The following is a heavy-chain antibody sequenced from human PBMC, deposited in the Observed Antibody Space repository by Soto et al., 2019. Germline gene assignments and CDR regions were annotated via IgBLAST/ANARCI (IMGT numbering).Heavy chain of an antibody. J-gene: IGHJ6*02. D-gene: IGHD4-17*01. CDR2: IDPSDSYI. CDR1: GYSFINYW. Sequence: GESLKISCKGSGYSFINYWITWVRQMPGKGLEWMGRIDPSDSYINYSPSFQGHVTISADKSINTAYLQWSSLKASDTAIYYCATIDYGDYNAMDVWGQGTTVTVSS. CDR3: ATIDYGDYNAMDV. V-gene: IGHV5-10-1*01.